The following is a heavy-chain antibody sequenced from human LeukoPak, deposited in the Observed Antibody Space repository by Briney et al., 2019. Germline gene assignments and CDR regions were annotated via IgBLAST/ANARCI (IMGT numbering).Heavy chain of an antibody. D-gene: IGHD3-3*01. CDR1: GGSISSYY. CDR3: ARGLQYYDFWSGYHSALYYYYYYMDV. Sequence: SETLSLTCTVSGGSISSYYWSWIRQPPGKGLEWIGYIYYSGSTNYNPSLKSRVTISVDTSKNQFSLKLSSVTAADTAVYYCARGLQYYDFWSGYHSALYYYYYYMDVWGKGTTVTVSS. V-gene: IGHV4-59*01. CDR2: IYYSGST. J-gene: IGHJ6*03.